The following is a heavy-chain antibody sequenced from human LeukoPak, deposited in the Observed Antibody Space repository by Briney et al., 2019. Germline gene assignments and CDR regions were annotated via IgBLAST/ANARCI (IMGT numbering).Heavy chain of an antibody. CDR1: GYTFISYY. V-gene: IGHV1-46*03. CDR3: ARVMQWSPRGTFDI. Sequence: ASVKDSCKASGYTFISYYMHWVRPPPAQGLEWMGIINSSGGSTSDAQKFQGRVTMTRDTSTSTVYMELSSLRSEDTAVYYCARVMQWSPRGTFDIWGQGTMVTVSS. D-gene: IGHD3-16*01. J-gene: IGHJ3*02. CDR2: INSSGGST.